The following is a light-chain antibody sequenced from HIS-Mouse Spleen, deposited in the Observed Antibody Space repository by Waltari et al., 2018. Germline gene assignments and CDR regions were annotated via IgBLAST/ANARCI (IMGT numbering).Light chain of an antibody. CDR3: QSYDSSRV. CDR1: SGRLPSNY. J-gene: IGLJ3*02. Sequence: NFMLTQPHSVSESPGKTVTIPCTRNSGRLPSNYVQWFQQRPGSAPTTVIYEDNQRPSGVPDRFSGSIDSSSNSASLTISGLKTEDEADYYCQSYDSSRVFGGGTKLTVL. V-gene: IGLV6-57*04. CDR2: EDN.